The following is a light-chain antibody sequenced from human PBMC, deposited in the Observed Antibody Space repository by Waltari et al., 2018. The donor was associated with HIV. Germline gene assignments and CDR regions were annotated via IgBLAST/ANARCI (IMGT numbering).Light chain of an antibody. CDR2: GEN. V-gene: IGLV3-19*01. CDR3: NSRDSSGHWF. Sequence: SSELAHDPAVSVALGQTVRITCQGDSVSSYYASWYQQKPGQAPVLVVYGENNRPSGIPDRFSGSSSGNTASLTIAGAQAEDEADYYCNSRDSSGHWFFGGGTKVTVL. J-gene: IGLJ3*02. CDR1: SVSSYY.